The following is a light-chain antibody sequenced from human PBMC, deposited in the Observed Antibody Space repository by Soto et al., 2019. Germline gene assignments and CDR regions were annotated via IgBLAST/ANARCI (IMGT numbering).Light chain of an antibody. CDR2: RDN. J-gene: IGLJ3*02. V-gene: IGLV1-40*01. CDR1: NSNIGAGYD. CDR3: QSYDASLSGSV. Sequence: QPVLTQPPSVSGAPGQRVTISCTGSNSNIGAGYDVHWYQQLPGTAPKVLIERDNNRASGVPDRFSASKSGTSGSLAITGLQAEDEADYYCQSYDASLSGSVFGGGTKLTVL.